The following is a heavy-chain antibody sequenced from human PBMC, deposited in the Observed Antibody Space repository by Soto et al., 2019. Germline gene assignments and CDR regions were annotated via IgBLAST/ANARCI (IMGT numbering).Heavy chain of an antibody. V-gene: IGHV3-23*01. Sequence: GGSLRLSCAASGFTFSSYAMSWVRQAPGKGLEWVSAISGSGGSTYYADSVKGRFTISRDNSKNTLYLQMNSLRAEDTAVYYCAKEPIVVVVAAKEFDYWGQGTLVTVSS. CDR1: GFTFSSYA. CDR2: ISGSGGST. D-gene: IGHD2-15*01. CDR3: AKEPIVVVVAAKEFDY. J-gene: IGHJ4*02.